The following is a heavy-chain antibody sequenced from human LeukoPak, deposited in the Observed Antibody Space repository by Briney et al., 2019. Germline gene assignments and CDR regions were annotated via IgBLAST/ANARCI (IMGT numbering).Heavy chain of an antibody. Sequence: SVKVSCKTSGGILSNYTISWVRQAPGQGLEWLGGLIPIFGTANYAQKFQGRVTITADESTSTAYMELSSLRSEDTAVYYCARDRVGGYSYGFSGDFDYWGQGTLVTVSS. CDR3: ARDRVGGYSYGFSGDFDY. CDR2: LIPIFGTA. J-gene: IGHJ4*02. D-gene: IGHD5-18*01. V-gene: IGHV1-69*01. CDR1: GGILSNYT.